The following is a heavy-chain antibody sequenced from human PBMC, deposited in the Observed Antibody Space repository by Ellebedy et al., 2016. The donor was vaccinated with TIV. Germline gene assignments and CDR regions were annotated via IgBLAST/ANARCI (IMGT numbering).Heavy chain of an antibody. CDR3: ARDGRSSSWSPLYYYYYMDV. D-gene: IGHD6-13*01. CDR1: GGSISSYY. Sequence: SETLSLXXTVSGGSISSYYWSWIRQPPGKGLEWIGYIYYSGSTNYNPSLKSRVTISVDTSKNQFSLKLSSVTAADTAVYYCARDGRSSSWSPLYYYYYMDVWGKGTTVTVSS. CDR2: IYYSGST. J-gene: IGHJ6*03. V-gene: IGHV4-59*13.